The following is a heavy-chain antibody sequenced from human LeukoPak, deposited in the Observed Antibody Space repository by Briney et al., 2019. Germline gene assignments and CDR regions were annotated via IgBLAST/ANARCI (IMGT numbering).Heavy chain of an antibody. D-gene: IGHD2-2*01. CDR3: ARVYQSAEYYFDY. Sequence: SQSLSLTCTVSGGSIDSYYWSWIRQPPGKGLEWIGYIYYTGSTEYHPSLKSRVTISLDTSKNQFSLKLTSVTAADTAVYYCARVYQSAEYYFDYWGQGNLVSVSS. CDR2: IYYTGST. CDR1: GGSIDSYY. V-gene: IGHV4-59*01. J-gene: IGHJ4*02.